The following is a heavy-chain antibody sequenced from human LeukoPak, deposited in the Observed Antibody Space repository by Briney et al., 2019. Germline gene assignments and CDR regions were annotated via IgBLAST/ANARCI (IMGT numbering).Heavy chain of an antibody. CDR1: GYTFTSYG. CDR3: AKDISGGRCSDGSCYSPLDY. Sequence: GASVKVSCKASGYTFTSYGISWVRQAPGQGLEWMGWISAYNGNTNYAQKLQGRVTMTTDTSTSTAYMELRSLRSDDTALYYCAKDISGGRCSDGSCYSPLDYWGQGTLVTVSS. J-gene: IGHJ4*02. D-gene: IGHD2-15*01. V-gene: IGHV1-18*01. CDR2: ISAYNGNT.